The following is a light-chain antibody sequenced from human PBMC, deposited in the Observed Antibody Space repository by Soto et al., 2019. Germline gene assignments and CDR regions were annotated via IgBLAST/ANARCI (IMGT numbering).Light chain of an antibody. Sequence: DIQMTQSPSSLSASVGDRVTITCRASQEIRNYLNWYQQKPGKVPKLLIYDASTLNAGVPSRFSASGSGTHFTFVISSLQPEDVGAYYCQQFESVPLTFGGGTKLEIK. J-gene: IGKJ4*01. V-gene: IGKV1-33*01. CDR3: QQFESVPLT. CDR2: DAS. CDR1: QEIRNY.